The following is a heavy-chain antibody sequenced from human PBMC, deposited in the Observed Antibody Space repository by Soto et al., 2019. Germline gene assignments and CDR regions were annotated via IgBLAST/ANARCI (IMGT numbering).Heavy chain of an antibody. CDR3: ATDSRFCTSTNCDPTAFDI. V-gene: IGHV3-21*01. CDR2: ISSSSTYI. Sequence: EVRLVESGGGLVKPGGSLRLSCAASGFTFSGYSLNWVRQTPGKGLEWVSSISSSSTYIYYADSVKGRFTISRDNAKKSLYLQMNCLRAEDTAVYYCATDSRFCTSTNCDPTAFDIWGQGTMVTVSS. J-gene: IGHJ3*02. D-gene: IGHD2-2*01. CDR1: GFTFSGYS.